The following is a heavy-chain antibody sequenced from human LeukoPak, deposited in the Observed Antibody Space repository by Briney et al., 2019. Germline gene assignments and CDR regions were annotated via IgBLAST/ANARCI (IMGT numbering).Heavy chain of an antibody. D-gene: IGHD2-8*01. CDR1: GFTFTSHW. CDR2: ISGDGSTR. Sequence: HPGGSLRLSRAASGFTFTSHWMHWVRQAPGKGLVWVSRISGDGSTRNYADSVKGRFTISRDNAKNTVNLQKDRLRADDTAVYYCARTTNGPEEWGQGTLVTVSS. CDR3: ARTTNGPEE. V-gene: IGHV3-74*01. J-gene: IGHJ4*02.